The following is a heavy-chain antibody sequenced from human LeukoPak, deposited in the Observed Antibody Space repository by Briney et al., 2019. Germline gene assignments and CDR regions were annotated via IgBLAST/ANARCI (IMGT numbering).Heavy chain of an antibody. V-gene: IGHV3-21*01. D-gene: IGHD3-22*01. CDR3: ARDFTHYYDSSGYHGDY. CDR1: GFTFSGYS. Sequence: GSLRLSCAASGFTFSGYSMNWVRQAPGKGLEWVSSISSSSSYIYYADSVKGRFTIPRDNAKNSLYLQMNSLRAEDTAVYYCARDFTHYYDSSGYHGDYWGQGTLVTVSS. J-gene: IGHJ4*02. CDR2: ISSSSSYI.